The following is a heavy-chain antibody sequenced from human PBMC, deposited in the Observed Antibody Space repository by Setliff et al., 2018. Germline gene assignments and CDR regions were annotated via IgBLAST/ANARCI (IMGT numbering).Heavy chain of an antibody. CDR2: TYHSGST. V-gene: IGHV4-38-2*01. D-gene: IGHD3-3*01. CDR1: GYSISSGYY. J-gene: IGHJ4*02. Sequence: TSETLSLTCAVSGYSISSGYYWGWIRQPPGKGLEWIGNTYHSGSTYYNPSLKSRVTISVDTSKNQFSLKLTSVTAADTAVYYCARHGLQFLEWLSAFDYWGQGTLVTVSS. CDR3: ARHGLQFLEWLSAFDY.